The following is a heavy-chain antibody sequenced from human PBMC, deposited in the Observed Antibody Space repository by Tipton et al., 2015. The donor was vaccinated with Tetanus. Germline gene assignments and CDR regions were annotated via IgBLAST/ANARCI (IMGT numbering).Heavy chain of an antibody. Sequence: GLVKPSETLSLTCAVDGESFSGYYWSWLRQPPGKGLEWIGEINHSGRGNFHPSLESRLRISVDTSKKQFSLNLTSVTAADTAMYYCVTVNFPNYYHYGMDVWGQGTTVTVSS. CDR3: VTVNFPNYYHYGMDV. CDR1: GESFSGYY. D-gene: IGHD1-1*01. V-gene: IGHV4-34*01. J-gene: IGHJ6*02. CDR2: INHSGRG.